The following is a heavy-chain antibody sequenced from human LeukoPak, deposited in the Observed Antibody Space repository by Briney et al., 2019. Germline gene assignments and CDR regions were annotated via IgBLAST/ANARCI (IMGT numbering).Heavy chain of an antibody. V-gene: IGHV3-23*01. D-gene: IGHD1-26*01. CDR1: GFTFDNYA. CDR2: ISGDGGST. J-gene: IGHJ6*03. CDR3: AKHASLMRPHGTDYYYYMDV. Sequence: PGGSLRLSCAASGFTFDNYAMSWVRQAPGKGLEWVSAISGDGGSTYYADSVKGRSTISRDNSKNTLYLQMNSLRAEDTAVYYCAKHASLMRPHGTDYYYYMDVWGKGTTVTVSS.